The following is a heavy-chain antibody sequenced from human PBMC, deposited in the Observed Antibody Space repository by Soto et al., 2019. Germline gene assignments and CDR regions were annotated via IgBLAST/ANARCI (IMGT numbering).Heavy chain of an antibody. CDR2: IYYSGST. Sequence: PSETLSLTCTVSGGSISSYYWSWIRQPPGKGLEWIGYIYYSGSTNYNPSLKSRVTISVDTSKNQFSLKLSSVTAADTAAYYCARGGYYYLFDYWGQGTLVPVSS. J-gene: IGHJ4*02. CDR1: GGSISSYY. CDR3: ARGGYYYLFDY. V-gene: IGHV4-59*01. D-gene: IGHD3-22*01.